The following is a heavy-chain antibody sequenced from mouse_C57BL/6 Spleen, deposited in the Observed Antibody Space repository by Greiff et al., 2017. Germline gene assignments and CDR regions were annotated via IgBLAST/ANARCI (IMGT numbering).Heavy chain of an antibody. CDR3: ARVDRSGYVPYYYAMDY. V-gene: IGHV1-61*01. D-gene: IGHD3-2*02. CDR1: GYTFTSYW. CDR2: IYPSDSET. J-gene: IGHJ4*01. Sequence: QVQLQQPGAELVRPGSSVKLSCKASGYTFTSYWMDWVKQRPGQGLEWIGKIYPSDSETHYNQKFKDKATLTVDKSSSTAYRQLSSLTSEDSAVYYCARVDRSGYVPYYYAMDYWGQGTSVTVSS.